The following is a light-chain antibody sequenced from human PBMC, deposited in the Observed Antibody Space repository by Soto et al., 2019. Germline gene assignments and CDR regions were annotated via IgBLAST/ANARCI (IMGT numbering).Light chain of an antibody. CDR3: QQLNTFPPFFT. CDR1: QSVSSK. Sequence: EIVLTQSPATLSLSPGERATLSCRASQSVSSKLAWYQQKPGQAPRLLIYGASTRATGIPARFSGSGSGTEFTLTISSLQPEDFATYFCQQLNTFPPFFTFGPGTKVDIK. CDR2: GAS. V-gene: IGKV3-15*01. J-gene: IGKJ3*01.